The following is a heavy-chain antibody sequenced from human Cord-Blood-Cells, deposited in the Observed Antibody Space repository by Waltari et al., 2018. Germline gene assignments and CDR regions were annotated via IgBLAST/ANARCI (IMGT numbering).Heavy chain of an antibody. D-gene: IGHD2-21*01. CDR1: GYSISSVYY. J-gene: IGHJ4*02. CDR2: IYHSGST. Sequence: QVQLQESGPGLVKPSETLSLTCTVSGYSISSVYYWGWIRQPPGKGLEWIGSIYHSGSTYYNPSLKSRVTISVDTSKNQFSLKLSSVTAADTAVYYCARDSEAYCGGDCYDSSFDYWGQGTLVTVSS. V-gene: IGHV4-38-2*02. CDR3: ARDSEAYCGGDCYDSSFDY.